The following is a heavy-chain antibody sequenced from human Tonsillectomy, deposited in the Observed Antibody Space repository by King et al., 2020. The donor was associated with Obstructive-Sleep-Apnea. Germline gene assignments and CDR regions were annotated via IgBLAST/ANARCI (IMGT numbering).Heavy chain of an antibody. J-gene: IGHJ3*02. D-gene: IGHD6-13*01. V-gene: IGHV3-11*01. CDR3: AGDGSPADTPGDIGSWYYAAI. Sequence: VQLVESGGGLVKPGGSLRLSCAASGFTVSDYYMTWIRQAPGKGLEWISYISSGGVTMYYADSVKGRFTISRDNAKNSLYLQMNSLRAEDTAVYYCAGDGSPADTPGDIGSWYYAAIWGQGTMVTVSS. CDR1: GFTVSDYY. CDR2: ISSGGVTM.